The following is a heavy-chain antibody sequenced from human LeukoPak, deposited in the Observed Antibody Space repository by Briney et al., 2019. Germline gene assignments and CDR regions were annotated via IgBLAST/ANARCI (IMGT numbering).Heavy chain of an antibody. V-gene: IGHV3-7*03. Sequence: GGSLRLSCAPSGFSFSTYWMSWVRQAPGKGLEWVANIKEDGSQKYYVDSVKGRFTIFRDNAKNSLSLQMNSLRADDTAVYYCAREVLGTALAFDYWGQGTLVTVSS. CDR2: IKEDGSQK. J-gene: IGHJ4*02. CDR3: AREVLGTALAFDY. D-gene: IGHD1-1*01. CDR1: GFSFSTYW.